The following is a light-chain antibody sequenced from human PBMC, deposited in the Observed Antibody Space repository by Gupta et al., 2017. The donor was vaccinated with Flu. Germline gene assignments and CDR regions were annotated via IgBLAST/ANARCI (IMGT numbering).Light chain of an antibody. CDR1: QSLLHSNAYNY. Sequence: ISCRSSQSLLHSNAYNYLDWYLQKPGQSPQLLIYLGSNRASGVPDRFSGGGSGTDFTLKISRVEAEDVGVYYCMQTLQTPLSFGGGTKLEIK. CDR2: LGS. J-gene: IGKJ4*01. V-gene: IGKV2-28*01. CDR3: MQTLQTPLS.